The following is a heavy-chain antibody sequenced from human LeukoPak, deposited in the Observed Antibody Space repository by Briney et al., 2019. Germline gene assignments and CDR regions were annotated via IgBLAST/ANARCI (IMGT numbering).Heavy chain of an antibody. J-gene: IGHJ4*02. V-gene: IGHV1-18*04. CDR1: GYTLTSYY. D-gene: IGHD4-23*01. CDR2: ISAYNCNT. Sequence: ASLKLSRKASGYTLTSYYMHWVRQAPGQGLEWMGWISAYNCNTNYAQKLQGRVTMTTDTSTSTAYMELRSLRSDDTAVYYCARGTRGVNSPYFDWWGQGTLVTVSS. CDR3: ARGTRGVNSPYFDW.